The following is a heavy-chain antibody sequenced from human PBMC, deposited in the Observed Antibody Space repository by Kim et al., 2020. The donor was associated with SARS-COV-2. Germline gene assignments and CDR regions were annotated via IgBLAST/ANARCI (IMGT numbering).Heavy chain of an antibody. CDR3: ARVELGAYYYGMDV. D-gene: IGHD3-16*01. Sequence: GGSLRLSCAASGFTFSSYAMHWVRQAPGKGLEWVAVISYDGSNKYYADSVKGRFTISRDNSKNTLYLQMNSLRAEDTAVYYCARVELGAYYYGMDVWGQGTTVTVSS. CDR1: GFTFSSYA. CDR2: ISYDGSNK. J-gene: IGHJ6*02. V-gene: IGHV3-30-3*01.